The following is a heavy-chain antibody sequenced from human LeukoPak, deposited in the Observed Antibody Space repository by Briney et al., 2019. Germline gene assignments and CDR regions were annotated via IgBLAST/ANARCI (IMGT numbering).Heavy chain of an antibody. CDR3: AKAKRPYYYDSSGPPSP. Sequence: GGSLRLSCAASGFTFTSYGMHWVRQAPGKGLEWVAVIWYDGSNKYYADSVKGRFTISRDNSKNTLYLQMNSLRAEDTAVYYCAKAKRPYYYDSSGPPSPWGQGTLVTASS. J-gene: IGHJ5*02. CDR1: GFTFTSYG. V-gene: IGHV3-33*06. D-gene: IGHD3-22*01. CDR2: IWYDGSNK.